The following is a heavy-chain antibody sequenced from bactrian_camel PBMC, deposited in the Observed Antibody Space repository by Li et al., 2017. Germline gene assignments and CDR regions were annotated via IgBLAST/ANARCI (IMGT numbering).Heavy chain of an antibody. CDR3: AADPPGQDMGWASSAESCNY. Sequence: LVESGGGAVQAGGSLTLSCRVSGFRFDDLGWYRQAPGNECELVSTISKDGSTYYAGSVKGRFTIAMDNARMSGTLQMNSLRPEDTAAYYCAADPPGQDMGWASSAESCNYWGGGTQVTVS. CDR1: GFRFDD. V-gene: IGHV3S56*01. CDR2: ISKDGST. J-gene: IGHJ4*01. D-gene: IGHD5*01.